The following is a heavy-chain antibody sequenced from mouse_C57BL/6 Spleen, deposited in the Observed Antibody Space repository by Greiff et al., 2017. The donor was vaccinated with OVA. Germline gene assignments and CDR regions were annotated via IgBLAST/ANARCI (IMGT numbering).Heavy chain of an antibody. CDR1: GFTFSSYA. J-gene: IGHJ2*01. CDR2: ISSGGDYI. Sequence: EVHLVESGEGLAKPGGSLKLSCAASGFTFSSYAMSWVRQTPEKRLEWVAYISSGGDYIYYADTVKGRFTISRDNARNTLYLQMSSLKSEDTAMYYCTRGGYYGSSSGYFDYWGQGTTLTVSS. D-gene: IGHD1-1*01. V-gene: IGHV5-9-1*02. CDR3: TRGGYYGSSSGYFDY.